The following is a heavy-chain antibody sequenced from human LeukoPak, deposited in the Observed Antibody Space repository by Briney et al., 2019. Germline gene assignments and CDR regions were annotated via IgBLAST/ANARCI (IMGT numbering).Heavy chain of an antibody. D-gene: IGHD1-26*01. CDR3: AREGWDLNALDI. V-gene: IGHV3-7*01. CDR1: GFSFSGYW. CDR2: INPDTRDK. J-gene: IGHJ3*02. Sequence: GGSLRLSCAASGFSFSGYWMSWVRQAPGKGLEWVANINPDTRDKDYVDSVKGRFTISRDNVKNSLYLQMSSLRAEDTAIYYCAREGWDLNALDIWGQGTMVTVSP.